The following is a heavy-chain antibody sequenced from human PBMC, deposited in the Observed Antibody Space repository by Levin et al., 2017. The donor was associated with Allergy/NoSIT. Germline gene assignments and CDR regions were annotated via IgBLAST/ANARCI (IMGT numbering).Heavy chain of an antibody. D-gene: IGHD3-10*01. J-gene: IGHJ4*02. CDR3: AKHIGSGRGYDYLDY. Sequence: QAGGSLRLSCAASGFTFADFAMSWVRQAPGKGLEWVSFITGNGLGPSYADSVKGRFTISRDNSKNTLDLHMNSLRAEDTAVYYCAKHIGSGRGYDYLDYWGQGTLVTVSS. V-gene: IGHV3-23*01. CDR1: GFTFADFA. CDR2: ITGNGLGP.